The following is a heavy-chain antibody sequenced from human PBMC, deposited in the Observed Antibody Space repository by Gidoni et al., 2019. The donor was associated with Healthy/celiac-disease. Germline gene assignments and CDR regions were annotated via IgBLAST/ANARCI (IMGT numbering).Heavy chain of an antibody. J-gene: IGHJ4*02. Sequence: QLQLLESGPGLVKPSETLSLTCPVSGGSISSSSYYWGWIRQPPGKGLEWIGSIYYSGSTYYNPSLKSRVTISVDTSKNQFSLKLSSVTAADTAVYYCARRGDGYNALDYWGQGTLVTVSS. V-gene: IGHV4-39*01. CDR3: ARRGDGYNALDY. CDR1: GGSISSSSYY. CDR2: IYYSGST. D-gene: IGHD5-12*01.